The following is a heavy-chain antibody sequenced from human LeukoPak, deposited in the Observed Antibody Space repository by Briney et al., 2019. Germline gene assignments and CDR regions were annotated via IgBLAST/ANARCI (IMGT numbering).Heavy chain of an antibody. V-gene: IGHV4-39*07. CDR3: ARDLLNEGNHPDY. J-gene: IGHJ4*02. Sequence: SETLSLTCTVSGGSISGSSYYWGWIRQPPGKGLEWIGSIYYSGSTYYNPSLKSRVTISVDTSKNQFSLKLSSVTAADTAVYYCARDLLNEGNHPDYWGQGTLVTVSS. D-gene: IGHD4-23*01. CDR2: IYYSGST. CDR1: GGSISGSSYY.